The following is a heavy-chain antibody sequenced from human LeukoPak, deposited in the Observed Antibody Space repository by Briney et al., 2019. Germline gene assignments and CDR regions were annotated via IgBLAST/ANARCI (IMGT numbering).Heavy chain of an antibody. D-gene: IGHD5-18*01. J-gene: IGHJ6*03. CDR1: GGSISSYY. CDR3: ARTVNTAFAYYYYYMDV. CDR2: IYTSGST. Sequence: SETLSLTCTVSGGSISSYYWSWIRQPAGKGPEWIGRIYTSGSTNYNPSLKSRVTISVDTSKNQFSLKLSSVTAADTAVYYCARTVNTAFAYYYYYMDVWGKGTTVTVSS. V-gene: IGHV4-4*07.